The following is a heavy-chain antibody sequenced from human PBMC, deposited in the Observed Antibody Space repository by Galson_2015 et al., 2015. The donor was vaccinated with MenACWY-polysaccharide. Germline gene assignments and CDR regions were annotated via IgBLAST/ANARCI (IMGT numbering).Heavy chain of an antibody. CDR1: GFTFSSYS. CDR3: ARVLKGLERATTDY. J-gene: IGHJ4*02. D-gene: IGHD1-26*01. Sequence: SLRLSCAASGFTFSSYSMNWVRQAPGKGLEWVSYISSGGTIYYADSVKGRFTISRDNAKNSLYLQMNSLRDDDTAVDYCARVLKGLERATTDYWGQGTLVSVSS. V-gene: IGHV3-48*02. CDR2: ISSGGTI.